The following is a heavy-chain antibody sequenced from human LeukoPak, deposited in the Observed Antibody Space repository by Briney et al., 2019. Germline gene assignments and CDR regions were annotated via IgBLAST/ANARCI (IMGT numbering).Heavy chain of an antibody. Sequence: SETLSLTCAVYGGSFSGYYWSWIRQPPGKGLEWIGEINHSGSTNYNPSLKSRVTISVDTSKNQFSLKLSSVTAADTAVYYCARGPVRGSITIFGVVIIPYFDYWGQGTLVTVSS. D-gene: IGHD3-3*01. J-gene: IGHJ4*02. CDR3: ARGPVRGSITIFGVVIIPYFDY. V-gene: IGHV4-34*01. CDR2: INHSGST. CDR1: GGSFSGYY.